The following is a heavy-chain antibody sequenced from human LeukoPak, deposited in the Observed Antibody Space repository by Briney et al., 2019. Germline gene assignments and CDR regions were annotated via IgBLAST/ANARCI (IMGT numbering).Heavy chain of an antibody. Sequence: PSETLSLTCGVSGGAITNYYWNWIRQAPGKGLEWLGYIYYTGSTTYNPSLKSRVTISVDTSKNQFSLKLSSVTAADTAVYYCARDRERLPYGGNSEAFDIWGQGTMVTVSS. CDR2: IYYTGST. V-gene: IGHV4-59*12. D-gene: IGHD4-23*01. CDR3: ARDRERLPYGGNSEAFDI. J-gene: IGHJ3*02. CDR1: GGAITNYY.